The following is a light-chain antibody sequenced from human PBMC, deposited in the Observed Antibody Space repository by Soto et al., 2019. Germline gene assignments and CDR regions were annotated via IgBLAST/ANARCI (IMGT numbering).Light chain of an antibody. J-gene: IGKJ1*01. CDR3: QQPWT. CDR1: QIISSTY. V-gene: IGKV3-20*01. CDR2: GAS. Sequence: EIVLTQSPGTLSLSPGDRATLSCRASQIISSTYLAWYQLTPGQAPRLLIYGASIRATGIPDRFSGSASETDFPLTISRLEPKDFAVYYWQQPWTFGQGTKVEI.